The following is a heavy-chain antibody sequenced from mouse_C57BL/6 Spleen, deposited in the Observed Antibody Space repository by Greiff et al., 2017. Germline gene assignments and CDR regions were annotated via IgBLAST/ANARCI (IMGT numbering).Heavy chain of an antibody. CDR2: ISYDGSN. CDR1: GYSITSGYY. J-gene: IGHJ2*01. CDR3: ARVRSNYDY. Sequence: EVKLQESGPGLVKPSQSLSLSCSVTGYSITSGYYWNWIRQFPGNKLEWMGYISYDGSNNYNPSLKNRISITRDTSKNQLFLKLNSVTTEDTATYCCARVRSNYDYWGQGTTLTVSS. V-gene: IGHV3-6*01. D-gene: IGHD2-5*01.